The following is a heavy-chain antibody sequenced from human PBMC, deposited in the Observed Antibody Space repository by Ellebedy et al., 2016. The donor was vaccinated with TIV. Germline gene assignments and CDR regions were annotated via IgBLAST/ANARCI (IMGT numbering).Heavy chain of an antibody. CDR2: IIPIFGTA. Sequence: ASVKVSCKASGGTFSSYVISWVRQAPGQGLEWMGGIIPIFGTANYAQTFQGRVTITADKSTSTAYMELSSLRSEDTAVYYCASTRGVIVGATIYYYYGMDVWGQGTTVTVSS. CDR3: ASTRGVIVGATIYYYYGMDV. V-gene: IGHV1-69*06. J-gene: IGHJ6*02. CDR1: GGTFSSYV. D-gene: IGHD1-26*01.